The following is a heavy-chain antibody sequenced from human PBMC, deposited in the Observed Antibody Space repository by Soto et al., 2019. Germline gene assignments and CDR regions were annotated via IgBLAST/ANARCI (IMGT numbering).Heavy chain of an antibody. J-gene: IGHJ3*02. D-gene: IGHD1-1*01. CDR2: ISAYNGNT. CDR3: ARRTEHASDI. CDR1: GYTFTSYG. Sequence: ALVKVSCKASGYTFTSYGISWVRQAPGQGLEWMGWISAYNGNTNYAQKLQGRVTMTRDTSTSTAYMELSSLRSEDTAVYYCARRTEHASDIWGQATRVTVSS. V-gene: IGHV1-18*04.